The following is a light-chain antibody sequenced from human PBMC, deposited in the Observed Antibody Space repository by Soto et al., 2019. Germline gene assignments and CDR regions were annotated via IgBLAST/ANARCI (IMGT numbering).Light chain of an antibody. V-gene: IGLV1-40*01. CDR3: QSYDNSMSDYV. CDR1: SSNIGAAND. CDR2: GNH. Sequence: QSVLTQPPSVSGAPGQRVTISCTGSSSNIGAANDVHWYQQLPGRAPTLLIYGNHNRPSGVPDRFSGSKSGTSASLAITGLQSEDGADYYCQSYDNSMSDYVLGTGTKVTVL. J-gene: IGLJ1*01.